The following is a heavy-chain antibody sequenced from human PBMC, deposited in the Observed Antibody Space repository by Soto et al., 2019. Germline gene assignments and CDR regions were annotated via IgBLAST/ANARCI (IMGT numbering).Heavy chain of an antibody. CDR2: ISGSGGST. D-gene: IGHD3-3*01. J-gene: IGHJ6*02. CDR3: AKRPGYYDFWSGYLSMDV. CDR1: GFTFSSYA. V-gene: IGHV3-23*01. Sequence: PGGSLRLSCAASGFTFSSYAMSWVRQAPGKGLEWVSAISGSGGSTYYADSVKGRFTISRDNSKNTLYLQMNSLGAEDTAVYYCAKRPGYYDFWSGYLSMDVWGQGTTVTVS.